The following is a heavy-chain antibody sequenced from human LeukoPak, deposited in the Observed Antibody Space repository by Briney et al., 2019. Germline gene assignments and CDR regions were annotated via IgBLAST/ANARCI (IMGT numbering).Heavy chain of an antibody. CDR3: ARQLRYNYGMDV. CDR2: IYYSGST. D-gene: IGHD3-9*01. J-gene: IGHJ6*02. V-gene: IGHV4-39*01. Sequence: PSETLSLTCTVSGGSISSTTYFWAWIRQPPGEGLEWIGSIYYSGSTHYNPSLKSRVTISVDTSKNQFSLRLSSVTAAHTALFYCARQLRYNYGMDVWGQGTTVTVSS. CDR1: GGSISSTTYF.